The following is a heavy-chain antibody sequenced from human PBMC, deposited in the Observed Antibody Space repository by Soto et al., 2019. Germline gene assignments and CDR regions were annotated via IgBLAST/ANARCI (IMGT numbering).Heavy chain of an antibody. D-gene: IGHD1-1*01. CDR3: VRQGIGNLHGRVDF. CDR1: SGPSSSHN. Sequence: QVQLQQSGPGLVKPSETLSLTCTVSSGPSSSHNWGWIRQSPGRGLEWIGYVYNTGGTSYNPSLKSRVTISADTAANHISLTRSFGTAADTAIYYCVRQGIGNLHGRVDFWGQGTRVSVSS. J-gene: IGHJ6*02. CDR2: VYNTGGT. V-gene: IGHV4-59*08.